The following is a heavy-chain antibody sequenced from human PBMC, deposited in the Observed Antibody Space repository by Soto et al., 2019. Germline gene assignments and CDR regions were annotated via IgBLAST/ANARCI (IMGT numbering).Heavy chain of an antibody. D-gene: IGHD2-2*01. CDR1: GFTFSSYD. CDR2: IGTAGDT. J-gene: IGHJ6*03. V-gene: IGHV3-13*01. Sequence: GGSLRLSCAASGFTFSSYDMHWVRQATGKGLEWVSAIGTAGDTYYPGSVKGRFTISREDAKNSLYLQMNSLRAGDTAVYYCARGGGYCSSTSCYRWGFSYYYYMDVWGKGTTVTVSS. CDR3: ARGGGYCSSTSCYRWGFSYYYYMDV.